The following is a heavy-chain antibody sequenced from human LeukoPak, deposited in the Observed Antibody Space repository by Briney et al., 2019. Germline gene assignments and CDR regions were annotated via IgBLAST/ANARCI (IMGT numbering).Heavy chain of an antibody. J-gene: IGHJ4*02. CDR3: ATTSLSGGVTTIP. V-gene: IGHV1-46*01. Sequence: GASVKVSCKASGYTFTSYYMHWVRQAPGQGLEWMGIINPSGGSTSYAQKFQGRVTMTRDTSTSTAYMELRSLRSDDTAVYYCATTSLSGGVTTIPWGQGTLVTVSS. CDR1: GYTFTSYY. D-gene: IGHD4-17*01. CDR2: INPSGGST.